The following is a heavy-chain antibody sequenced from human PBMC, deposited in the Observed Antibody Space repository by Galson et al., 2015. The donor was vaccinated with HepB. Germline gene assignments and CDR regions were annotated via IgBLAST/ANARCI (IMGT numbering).Heavy chain of an antibody. J-gene: IGHJ2*01. CDR3: TDNSHWYFEL. D-gene: IGHD5-24*01. Sequence: SLRLSCAASGFTFSGSTIHWVRQASGKGLEWVGRIRSKPNNYATAYAASVKGRFTFSRDDSENTASLQMSSLKTEDTAVYYCTDNSHWYFELWGRGTLVTVSS. CDR2: IRSKPNNYAT. CDR1: GFTFSGST. V-gene: IGHV3-73*01.